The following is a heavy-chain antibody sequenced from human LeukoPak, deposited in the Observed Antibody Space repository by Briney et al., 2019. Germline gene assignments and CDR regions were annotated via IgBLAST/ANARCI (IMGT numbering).Heavy chain of an antibody. CDR2: ISHTSSYT. V-gene: IGHV3-11*06. CDR1: GLTFNDYY. D-gene: IGHD5-12*01. Sequence: GGSLRLSCAVSGLTFNDYYMSWIRQAPGKGPEWLSYISHTSSYTKYVDSVKGRFTISRDNAKNSLYLQMNNLRAGDTAVYYCASHGGHDYFDYWGQGTLVTVSS. CDR3: ASHGGHDYFDY. J-gene: IGHJ4*02.